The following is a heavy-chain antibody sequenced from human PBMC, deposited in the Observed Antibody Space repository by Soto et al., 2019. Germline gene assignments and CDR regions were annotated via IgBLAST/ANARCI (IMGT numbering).Heavy chain of an antibody. CDR2: IYHSGST. CDR1: GGSISSSNW. CDR3: ASGQRDYDCGHHLLDP. V-gene: IGHV4-4*02. Sequence: SQTLSLTCAVSGGSISSSNWWSWVRQPPGKGLEWIGEIYHSGSTNYNPSLKSRVTISVDKSKNQFSLKLSSVTAADTAVYYCASGQRDYDCGHHLLDPWGQGTLDTVSP. J-gene: IGHJ5*02. D-gene: IGHD3-3*01.